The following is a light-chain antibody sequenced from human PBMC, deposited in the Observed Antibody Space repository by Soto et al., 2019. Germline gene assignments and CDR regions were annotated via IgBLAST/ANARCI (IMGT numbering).Light chain of an antibody. CDR1: QTISTY. CDR2: AAE. CDR3: QRSHTYRT. Sequence: DIQMTQSPSSLSASVGDVVTITCRASQTISTYVNWYQQKPGKAPTLLIYAAETLYRGVPSRFSASGTGTEFTLTIRSRQPEDFATYYCQRSHTYRTFVGGTQVDMK. V-gene: IGKV1-39*01. J-gene: IGKJ4*01.